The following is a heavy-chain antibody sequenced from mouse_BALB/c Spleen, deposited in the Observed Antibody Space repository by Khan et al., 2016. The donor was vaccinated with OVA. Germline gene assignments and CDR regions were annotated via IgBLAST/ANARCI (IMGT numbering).Heavy chain of an antibody. CDR3: AGDGNNSLLAY. Sequence: QVQLQESGTELVRPGVSVKISCKGSGYAFTESAMNWVRESYEKSLEWIGVISTYYGDARYNQKFKGKATMTVDKSSNTAYMELARLTSEDSAISYCAGDGNNSLLAYWGQGTLVTVSA. CDR2: ISTYYGDA. J-gene: IGHJ3*01. D-gene: IGHD1-1*01. CDR1: GYAFTESA. V-gene: IGHV1S137*01.